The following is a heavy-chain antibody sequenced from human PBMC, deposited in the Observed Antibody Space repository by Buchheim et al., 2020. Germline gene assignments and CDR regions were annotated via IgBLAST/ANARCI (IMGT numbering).Heavy chain of an antibody. V-gene: IGHV3-11*01. CDR2: ISSSGGTI. CDR3: AGEGRHGGSYFFDF. Sequence: QVQLVESGGGLVKPGGSLRLSCAASGFTFSDYYMSWIRQAPGKGLDWVSHISSSGGTIYYADSVKGRLIITRDNANNQLFLHINRLRAEDTAVYYCAGEGRHGGSYFFDFWGQGTL. D-gene: IGHD3-10*01. J-gene: IGHJ4*02. CDR1: GFTFSDYY.